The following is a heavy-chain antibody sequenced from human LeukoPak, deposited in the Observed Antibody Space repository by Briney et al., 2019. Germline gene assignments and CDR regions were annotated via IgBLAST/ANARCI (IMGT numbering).Heavy chain of an antibody. V-gene: IGHV3-23*01. CDR2: ISGSGGST. CDR1: GFTFSSYA. J-gene: IGHJ4*02. Sequence: GGSLRLSCAASGFTFSSYAMSWVRQAPGKGLEWVSAISGSGGSTYYADSVKGRFTISRDNSKNTLYLQMNSLRAEDTAVYYCAKGRRRVPFGFTSSGFDYWGQGTLVTVSS. CDR3: AKGRRRVPFGFTSSGFDY. D-gene: IGHD2/OR15-2a*01.